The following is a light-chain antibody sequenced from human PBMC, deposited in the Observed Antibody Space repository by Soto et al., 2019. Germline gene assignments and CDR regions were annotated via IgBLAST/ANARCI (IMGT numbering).Light chain of an antibody. CDR3: NSYSRDITPYV. V-gene: IGLV2-14*01. CDR2: QVS. CDR1: TSDVGGHNS. Sequence: QSALTQPASVSGSPGQSITISCTGTTSDVGGHNSVSWFQQHPGKAPKLIIYQVSSRPSDISNRFSGSKSGNTASLTISGLQAEHEADYYCNSYSRDITPYVFGTGTKVTVL. J-gene: IGLJ1*01.